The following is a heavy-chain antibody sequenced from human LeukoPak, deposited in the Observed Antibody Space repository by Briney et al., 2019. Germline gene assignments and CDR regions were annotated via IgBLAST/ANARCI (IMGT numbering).Heavy chain of an antibody. CDR3: ARVGDCTNGVCYNNWFDP. Sequence: GASVKVSCKASGYTFTGYYMHWVRQAPGQGLESMGRINPNSGGTNYAQKFQGRVTMTRDTSISTAYMELSRLRSDDTAVYYCARVGDCTNGVCYNNWFDPWGQGTLVTVSS. J-gene: IGHJ5*02. CDR1: GYTFTGYY. V-gene: IGHV1-2*06. D-gene: IGHD2-8*01. CDR2: INPNSGGT.